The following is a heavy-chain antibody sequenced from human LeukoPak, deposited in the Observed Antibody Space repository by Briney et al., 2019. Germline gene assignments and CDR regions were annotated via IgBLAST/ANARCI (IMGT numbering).Heavy chain of an antibody. J-gene: IGHJ4*02. CDR2: IYSGGST. D-gene: IGHD3-22*01. CDR3: AKDRPPYSYYDSSGYYDY. CDR1: GFTVSSNY. Sequence: GGSLRLSCAASGFTVSSNYMSWVRQAPGKGLEWVSVIYSGGSTYYADSVKGRFTISRDNSKNTLYLQMNSLRAEDTAVYYCAKDRPPYSYYDSSGYYDYWGQGTLVTVSS. V-gene: IGHV3-66*01.